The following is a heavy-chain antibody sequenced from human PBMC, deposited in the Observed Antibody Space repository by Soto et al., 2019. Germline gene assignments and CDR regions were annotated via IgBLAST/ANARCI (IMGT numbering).Heavy chain of an antibody. V-gene: IGHV3-11*01. D-gene: IGHD3-22*01. J-gene: IGHJ4*02. CDR1: GFTFSDYY. Sequence: GWSLELSCAASGFTFSDYYMTWIRKAPGKGLEWVSYISSSGDIIYYADSVKGRFTISRDNAKNSLYLQMNSLRAEDTAVYYCARDLGYYDSSGYFDYWGQGTLVTVSS. CDR3: ARDLGYYDSSGYFDY. CDR2: ISSSGDII.